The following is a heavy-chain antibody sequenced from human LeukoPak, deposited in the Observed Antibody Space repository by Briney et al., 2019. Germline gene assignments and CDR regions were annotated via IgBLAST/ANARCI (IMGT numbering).Heavy chain of an antibody. D-gene: IGHD3-22*01. V-gene: IGHV3-30*04. J-gene: IGHJ4*02. Sequence: SGGSLRLSCAASGFTFSSYAMHWVRQAPGKGLEWVAVISYDGSNKYYADSVKGRFTISRDNSKNTLYLQMNSLRAEDTAVYYCARDGGLMSYYDSSGYLDYWGQGTLVTVSS. CDR2: ISYDGSNK. CDR3: ARDGGLMSYYDSSGYLDY. CDR1: GFTFSSYA.